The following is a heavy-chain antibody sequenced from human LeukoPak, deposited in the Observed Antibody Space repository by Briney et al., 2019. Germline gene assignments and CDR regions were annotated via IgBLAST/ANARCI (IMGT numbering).Heavy chain of an antibody. CDR3: ATDPKYYYDSSGYYETDY. CDR1: GYTFTSYY. D-gene: IGHD3-22*01. Sequence: ASVKVSCKASGYTFTSYYMHWVRQAPGKGLEWMGGFDPEDGETIYAQKFQGRVTMTEDTSTDTAYMELSSLRSEDTAVYYCATDPKYYYDSSGYYETDYWGQGTLVTVSS. V-gene: IGHV1-24*01. J-gene: IGHJ4*02. CDR2: FDPEDGET.